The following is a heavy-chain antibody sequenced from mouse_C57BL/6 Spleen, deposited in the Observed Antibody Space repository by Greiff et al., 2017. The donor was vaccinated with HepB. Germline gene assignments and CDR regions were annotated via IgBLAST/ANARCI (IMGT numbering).Heavy chain of an antibody. Sequence: EVQLVESGGGLVQPKGSLKLSCAASGFSFNTYAMNWVRQAPGKGLEWVARIRSKSNNYATYYADSVKDRFTISRDDSESMLYLQMNNLKTEDTAMYYCVSQLYDGYSWFAYWGQGTLVTVSA. CDR2: IRSKSNNYAT. D-gene: IGHD2-3*01. J-gene: IGHJ3*01. CDR3: VSQLYDGYSWFAY. CDR1: GFSFNTYA. V-gene: IGHV10-1*01.